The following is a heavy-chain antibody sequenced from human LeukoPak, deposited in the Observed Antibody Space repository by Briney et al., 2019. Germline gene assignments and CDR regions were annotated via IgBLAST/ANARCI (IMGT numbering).Heavy chain of an antibody. CDR3: ARAYYDFWSGYYDGRYFDY. Sequence: KTSETLSLTCTVSGGSISSGGYYWSWIRQPPGKGLEWIGYIYHSGSTYYNPSLKSRVTISVDRSKNQFSLKLSSVTAADTAVYYCARAYYDFWSGYYDGRYFDYWGQGTLVTVSS. J-gene: IGHJ4*02. CDR2: IYHSGST. CDR1: GGSISSGGYY. D-gene: IGHD3-3*01. V-gene: IGHV4-30-2*01.